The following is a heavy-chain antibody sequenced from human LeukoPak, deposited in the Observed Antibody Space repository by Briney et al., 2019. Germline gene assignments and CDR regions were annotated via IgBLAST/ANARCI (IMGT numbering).Heavy chain of an antibody. Sequence: SVKVSRKASGGTFSSYAISWVRQAPGQGLEWMGGIIPSFGTANNAQKFQGRVTITADESTSTAYMELSSLRSEDTAVYYCARAFYDSGGADHYYYYYGLDVWGQGTTVTVSS. D-gene: IGHD3-22*01. CDR1: GGTFSSYA. CDR2: IIPSFGTA. CDR3: ARAFYDSGGADHYYYYYGLDV. V-gene: IGHV1-69*13. J-gene: IGHJ6*02.